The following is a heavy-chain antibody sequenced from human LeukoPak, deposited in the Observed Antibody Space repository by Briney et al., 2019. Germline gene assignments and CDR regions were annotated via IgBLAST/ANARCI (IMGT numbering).Heavy chain of an antibody. CDR1: GFSVSNYY. V-gene: IGHV3-66*03. CDR3: ARDRAVTQDWVEFDP. Sequence: GGSLRLSCAGSGFSVSNYYMSWVRQAPGKGLEWVSLIRGSGETFYADSVKGRFTISRDNSKNTMYLQMNRLRVEDTAVYFCARDRAVTQDWVEFDPWGQGTLVTVSS. CDR2: IRGSGET. J-gene: IGHJ5*02. D-gene: IGHD4-17*01.